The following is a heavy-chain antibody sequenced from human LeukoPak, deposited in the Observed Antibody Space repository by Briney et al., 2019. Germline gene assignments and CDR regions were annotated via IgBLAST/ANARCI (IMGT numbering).Heavy chain of an antibody. D-gene: IGHD3-16*02. Sequence: GGSLRLSCAASGFTFDDYAMHWVRQAPGKGLEWVSGISWNSGSIGYADSVKGRFTISRDNAKNSLYLHLNSLRAEDTAVYYCARESYDSVWGKYRPYYFDYWGQGSLVTVSS. V-gene: IGHV3-9*01. CDR3: ARESYDSVWGKYRPYYFDY. CDR2: ISWNSGSI. J-gene: IGHJ4*02. CDR1: GFTFDDYA.